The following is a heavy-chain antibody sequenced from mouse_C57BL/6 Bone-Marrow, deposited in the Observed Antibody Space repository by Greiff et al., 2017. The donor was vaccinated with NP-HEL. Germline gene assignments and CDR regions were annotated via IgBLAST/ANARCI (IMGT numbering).Heavy chain of an antibody. D-gene: IGHD2-3*01. CDR1: GYTFTSYW. CDR2: IHPNSGST. Sequence: QVQLQQPGAELVKPGASVKLSCKASGYTFTSYWMHWVKQRPGQGLEWIGMIHPNSGSTNYNEKFKSKATLTVDKSSSTAYMQLSSLTSEDSAVYYCAVYDGYYGRFYAMDYWGQGTSVTVSS. V-gene: IGHV1-64*01. J-gene: IGHJ4*01. CDR3: AVYDGYYGRFYAMDY.